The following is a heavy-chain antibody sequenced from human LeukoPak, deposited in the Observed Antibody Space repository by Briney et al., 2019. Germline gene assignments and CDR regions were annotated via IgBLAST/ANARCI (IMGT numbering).Heavy chain of an antibody. Sequence: ASVKVSCKASVYTFTGYYMHWVRQAPGQGLELMGWINPNSGGTNYAQKFQGRVTMTGDTSISTAYMELSRLRSDDTAVYYCARDHSSGWYGDYWGQGTLVTVSS. D-gene: IGHD6-19*01. CDR3: ARDHSSGWYGDY. CDR2: INPNSGGT. J-gene: IGHJ4*02. V-gene: IGHV1-2*02. CDR1: VYTFTGYY.